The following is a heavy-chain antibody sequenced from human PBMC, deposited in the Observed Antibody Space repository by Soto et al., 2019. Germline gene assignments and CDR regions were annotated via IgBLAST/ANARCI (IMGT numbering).Heavy chain of an antibody. Sequence: QLQLQESGPGLVKPSETLSLTCTVSGGSISSSSYYWGWIRQPPGKGLEWIGSIYYSGSTYYNPSLKSRVTISVDTSKNQFSLKLSSVTAADTAVYYCARGAGRQQLVSYFYWGQGTLVTVSS. CDR3: ARGAGRQQLVSYFY. V-gene: IGHV4-39*01. CDR2: IYYSGST. CDR1: GGSISSSSYY. J-gene: IGHJ4*02. D-gene: IGHD6-13*01.